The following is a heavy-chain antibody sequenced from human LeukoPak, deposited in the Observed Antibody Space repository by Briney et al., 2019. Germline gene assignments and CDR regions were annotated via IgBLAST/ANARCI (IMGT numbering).Heavy chain of an antibody. J-gene: IGHJ5*02. V-gene: IGHV4-59*11. Sequence: SETLSLTCTVSGGSISSHYWSWIRQPPGKGPEWIGYIYYSGSTNYNPSLKSRVTISVDTSKNQFSLKLSSVTAADTAVYYCARVGNFDWLLSSGWFDPWGQGTLVTVSS. CDR3: ARVGNFDWLLSSGWFDP. CDR2: IYYSGST. D-gene: IGHD3-9*01. CDR1: GGSISSHY.